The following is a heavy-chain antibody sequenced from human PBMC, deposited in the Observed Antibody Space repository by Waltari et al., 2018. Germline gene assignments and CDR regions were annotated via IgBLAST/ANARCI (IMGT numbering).Heavy chain of an antibody. V-gene: IGHV1-69*15. Sequence: QVQLVQSGAEVKKPGYSVKVSCKASGGTFSSYAISWVRRAPGQGLEWMGRIIPILGTANYAQKFQGRVTITADESTSTAYMELSSLRSEDTAVYYCARDYYGSGTDAFDIWGQGTMVTVSS. CDR3: ARDYYGSGTDAFDI. CDR2: IIPILGTA. CDR1: GGTFSSYA. J-gene: IGHJ3*02. D-gene: IGHD3-10*01.